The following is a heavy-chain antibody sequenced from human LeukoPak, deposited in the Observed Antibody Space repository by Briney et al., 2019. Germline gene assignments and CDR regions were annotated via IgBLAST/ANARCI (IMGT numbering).Heavy chain of an antibody. CDR3: ASRLDGYYSRPFDY. CDR2: INHSGST. J-gene: IGHJ4*02. CDR1: GGSFSGYY. D-gene: IGHD5-24*01. V-gene: IGHV4-34*01. Sequence: SETLSLTCAVYGGSFSGYYWSWIRQPPGKGLEWIGEINHSGSTNYNPSLKSRVTISVDTSKNQFSLKLCSVTAADTAVYYCASRLDGYYSRPFDYWGQGTLVTVSS.